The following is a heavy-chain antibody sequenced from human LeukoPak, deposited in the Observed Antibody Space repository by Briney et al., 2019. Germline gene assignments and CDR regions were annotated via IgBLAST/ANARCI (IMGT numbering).Heavy chain of an antibody. J-gene: IGHJ4*02. CDR3: AREGDHYDFWSGYYR. V-gene: IGHV1-69*13. Sequence: GASVKVSCKASGGSFSSYAISWVRQAPGQGLEWMGGIIPIFGTANYAQKFQGRVTITADESTSTAYMELSSLRSEDTAVYYCAREGDHYDFWSGYYRWGQGTLVTVSS. D-gene: IGHD3-3*01. CDR1: GGSFSSYA. CDR2: IIPIFGTA.